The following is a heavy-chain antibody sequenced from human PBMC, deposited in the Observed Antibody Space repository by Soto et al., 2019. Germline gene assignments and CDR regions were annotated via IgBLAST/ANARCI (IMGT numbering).Heavy chain of an antibody. CDR2: INHSGSI. CDR1: GRSFSGYY. Sequence: QVQLQQWGAGLLKPSETLSLTCAVYGRSFSGYYWTWSRQPPGKGLEWIGEINHSGSINYNPSLKSGVTISVDTSKNQFSLKLSSVTAADTAVYYGARGWGSGVFDYWGQGTLVTASS. V-gene: IGHV4-34*01. J-gene: IGHJ4*02. D-gene: IGHD7-27*01. CDR3: ARGWGSGVFDY.